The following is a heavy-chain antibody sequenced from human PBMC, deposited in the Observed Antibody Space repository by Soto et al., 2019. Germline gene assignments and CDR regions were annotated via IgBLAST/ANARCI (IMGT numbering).Heavy chain of an antibody. J-gene: IGHJ6*02. CDR3: AREEQYGTYGLGI. CDR2: VYKNGNT. Sequence: SETLSLTCTVSGGSISYGPYSWSWIRQTPGKGLEWIGYVYKNGNTYFNPSLQSRVTMSVDTSKNQFSLKLGSVTAADTAVYYCAREEQYGTYGLGIWGQGATVTVSS. CDR1: GGSISYGPYS. D-gene: IGHD4-4*01. V-gene: IGHV4-30-2*01.